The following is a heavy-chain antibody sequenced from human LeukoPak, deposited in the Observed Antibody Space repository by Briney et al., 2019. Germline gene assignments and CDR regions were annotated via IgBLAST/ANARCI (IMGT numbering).Heavy chain of an antibody. Sequence: NPSQTLSLTCTVSGGSISGRHDYWHWVRQHPGRGLEWIGYIYSSGGTYYNPSLKSRMTISVDTSKNQFSLRLRPVPAADTAVYYCARGGLRWAPLWGPGTLITVSS. CDR1: GGSISGRHDY. D-gene: IGHD4-23*01. CDR2: IYSSGGT. CDR3: ARGGLRWAPL. J-gene: IGHJ4*02. V-gene: IGHV4-31*03.